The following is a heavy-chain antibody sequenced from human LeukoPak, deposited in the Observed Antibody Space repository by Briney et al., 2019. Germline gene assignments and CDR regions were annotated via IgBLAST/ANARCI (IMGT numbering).Heavy chain of an antibody. J-gene: IGHJ5*02. CDR2: IYYSGST. D-gene: IGHD3-16*01. CDR1: GGSISNYY. CDR3: ARQLGHWFDP. V-gene: IGHV4-59*08. Sequence: PSETLSLTCTVSGGSISNYYWSWIRQPPGKGLEWIGYIYYSGSTNYNPSLKSRVTISVDTSKNQFSLKLNSMTAADTAVYYCARQLGHWFDPWGQGTLVTVSS.